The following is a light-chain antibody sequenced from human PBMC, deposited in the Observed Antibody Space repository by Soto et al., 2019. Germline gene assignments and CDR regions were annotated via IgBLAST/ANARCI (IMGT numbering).Light chain of an antibody. CDR1: QSVSSSY. V-gene: IGKV3-20*01. J-gene: IGKJ3*01. Sequence: EIVLTQSPGTLSLSSGERATLSCRASQSVSSSYLAWYQQKPGQTPRLLIYGASSRATGIPDRFSGSGSGTDFTLTISRLEPEDFAVYYCLQYGNSPFTFGPGTKVDVK. CDR2: GAS. CDR3: LQYGNSPFT.